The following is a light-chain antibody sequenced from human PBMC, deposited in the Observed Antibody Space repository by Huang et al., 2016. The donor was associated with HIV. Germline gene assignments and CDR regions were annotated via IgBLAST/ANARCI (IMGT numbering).Light chain of an antibody. Sequence: EIVLTQSPGTLSLSPGERPPLSCRASQSVGIYLAWYQQKPGQAPRLLIYGASTRVTGIPDRFSGGGSGTDFTLSISRLEPEDFAVYYCQQYERPPDTFGPGTKVNIK. CDR2: GAS. CDR1: QSVGIY. CDR3: QQYERPPDT. J-gene: IGKJ3*01. V-gene: IGKV3-20*01.